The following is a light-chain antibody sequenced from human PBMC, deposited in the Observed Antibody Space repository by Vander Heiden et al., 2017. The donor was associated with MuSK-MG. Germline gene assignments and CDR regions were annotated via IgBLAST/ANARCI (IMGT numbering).Light chain of an antibody. CDR3: QTWGTGIRV. CDR2: LNSDGSH. V-gene: IGLV4-69*01. J-gene: IGLJ2*01. CDR1: SEHSSYS. Sequence: QLVLTQSPSASASLGASVKLTCTLSSEHSSYSIAWHQQQPEKGPRYLMKLNSDGSHNKGDGIPDRFSGSSSGAERYLTISSLQSEDEADYYCQTWGTGIRVFGGGTKLTGL.